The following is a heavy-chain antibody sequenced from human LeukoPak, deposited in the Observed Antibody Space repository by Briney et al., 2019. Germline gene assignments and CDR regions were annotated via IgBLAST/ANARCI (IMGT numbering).Heavy chain of an antibody. CDR1: DGSFSGYY. J-gene: IGHJ4*02. CDR2: VNHSGST. Sequence: SETLSLTCAVYDGSFSGYYWSWIRQPPGKGLEWIGEVNHSGSTNYNPSLKSRVTISVDTSKNQFSLKLSSVTAADTAVYYCARVRLRFLEWLVDYWGQGTLVTVSS. CDR3: ARVRLRFLEWLVDY. V-gene: IGHV4-34*01. D-gene: IGHD3-3*01.